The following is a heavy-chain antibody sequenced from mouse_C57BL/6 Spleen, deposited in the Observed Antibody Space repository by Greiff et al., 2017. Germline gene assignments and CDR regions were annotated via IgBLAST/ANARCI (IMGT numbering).Heavy chain of an antibody. J-gene: IGHJ2*01. CDR2: IYPGDGDT. D-gene: IGHD1-1*01. CDR1: GYAFSSSW. Sequence: QVQLQQSGPELVKPGASVMISCKASGYAFSSSWMNWVKQRPGKGLEWIGRIYPGDGDTNYNGKFKGKATLTADKSSSTAYMQLSSLTSEDSAVYFCARGTTVANYWGTGTTLSVSS. V-gene: IGHV1-82*01. CDR3: ARGTTVANY.